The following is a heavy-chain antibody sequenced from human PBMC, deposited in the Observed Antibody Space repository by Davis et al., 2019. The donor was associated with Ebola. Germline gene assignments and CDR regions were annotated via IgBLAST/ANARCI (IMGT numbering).Heavy chain of an antibody. D-gene: IGHD5-18*01. CDR3: ARPVSPGYTYGYYYYDMDV. J-gene: IGHJ6*02. Sequence: MPSETLSLTCAVSGGSISSSTYYWGWIRQPPGKGLEWSGSIYNSGSTYYNPSLESRVTISVDTSKNQLSLKLTSVTATDTAVYYCARPVSPGYTYGYYYYDMDVWGQGTTVTVSS. CDR2: IYNSGST. CDR1: GGSISSSTYY. V-gene: IGHV4-39*01.